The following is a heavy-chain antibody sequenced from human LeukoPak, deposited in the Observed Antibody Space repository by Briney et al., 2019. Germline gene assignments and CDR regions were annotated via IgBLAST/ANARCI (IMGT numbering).Heavy chain of an antibody. V-gene: IGHV4-59*12. J-gene: IGHJ4*02. D-gene: IGHD5-12*01. Sequence: SETLSLTCTVSGGSISSYYWSWIRQPPGKGLEWIGSIYYSGSTYYNPSLKSRVTISVDTSKNQFSLKLSSVTAADTAVYYCARELSKGLYSGYDGPVDFDYWGQGTLVTVSS. CDR2: IYYSGST. CDR3: ARELSKGLYSGYDGPVDFDY. CDR1: GGSISSYY.